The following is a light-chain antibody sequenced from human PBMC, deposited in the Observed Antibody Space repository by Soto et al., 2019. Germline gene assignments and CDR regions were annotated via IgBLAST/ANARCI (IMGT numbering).Light chain of an antibody. J-gene: IGKJ4*01. CDR2: AAS. Sequence: DFQMTQSPSSLSASVGDRVTITCRASQSVTTYLNWYQQRPGKTPNLLIYAASNLQNGFPSRFNGSGSGTDFTLTISGLQTEDSATYFCQQTYSIPPLTFGGGTKVQIK. CDR1: QSVTTY. V-gene: IGKV1-39*01. CDR3: QQTYSIPPLT.